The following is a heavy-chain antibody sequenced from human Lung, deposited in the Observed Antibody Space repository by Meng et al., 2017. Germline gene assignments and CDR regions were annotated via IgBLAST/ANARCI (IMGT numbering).Heavy chain of an antibody. CDR3: ARADCTSASCYGSYFDY. J-gene: IGHJ4*02. CDR2: ISSSSNYI. CDR1: GFIFSTFT. V-gene: IGHV3-21*01. D-gene: IGHD2-2*01. Sequence: ELQLVESGGGLVKPGGSLRLFCAAAGFIFSTFTMNSVRQAPGKGLDWVSSISSSSNYIYYADSLKGRFTISRDNPKNSLYLQMSSLRAEDTAVYYCARADCTSASCYGSYFDYWGQGTLVTVSS.